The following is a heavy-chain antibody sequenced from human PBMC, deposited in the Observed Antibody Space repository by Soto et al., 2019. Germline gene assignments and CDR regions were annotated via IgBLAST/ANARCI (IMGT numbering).Heavy chain of an antibody. Sequence: PSETLSLTCTVSGGSISSGGYYWSWIRHHPGKGLEWIGYIYYSGSTYYNPSLKSRVTISVDTSKNQFSLKLSSVTAADTAVYYCARNDHSSSGSDAFDIWGQGTMVTVSS. D-gene: IGHD6-13*01. J-gene: IGHJ3*02. CDR3: ARNDHSSSGSDAFDI. CDR1: GGSISSGGYY. CDR2: IYYSGST. V-gene: IGHV4-31*03.